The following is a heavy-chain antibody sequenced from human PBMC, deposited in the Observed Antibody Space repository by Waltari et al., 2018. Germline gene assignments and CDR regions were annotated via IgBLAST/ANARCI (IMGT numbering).Heavy chain of an antibody. CDR3: ARIPMYYYDSSGKYYGMDV. V-gene: IGHV4-34*01. CDR2: INHSGST. Sequence: QVELKPGGRGMFEASGTPFPHRAVHGGSLSGYFLRLDRPPPGKGREWIGEINHSGSTNDTPALKSRVTRSVDTSKNQFSLKLSSVTAADTAVYYCARIPMYYYDSSGKYYGMDVWGQGTTVTVSS. J-gene: IGHJ6*02. CDR1: GGSLSGYF. D-gene: IGHD3-22*01.